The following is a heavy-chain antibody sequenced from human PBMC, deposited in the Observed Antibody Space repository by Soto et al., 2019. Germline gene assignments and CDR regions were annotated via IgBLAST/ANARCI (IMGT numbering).Heavy chain of an antibody. Sequence: QVQLQQWGAGLLKPSETLSLTCAVYGGSFSGYYWSWIRQPPGKGLEWIGETNPGGSTNYNPSLKRRVTISVDTSKNQFSLKLSSVTAADTAVYYCARGLSFSGYYYYMDVWGKGTTVTVSS. CDR1: GGSFSGYY. V-gene: IGHV4-34*01. CDR3: ARGLSFSGYYYYMDV. D-gene: IGHD3-3*02. J-gene: IGHJ6*03. CDR2: TNPGGST.